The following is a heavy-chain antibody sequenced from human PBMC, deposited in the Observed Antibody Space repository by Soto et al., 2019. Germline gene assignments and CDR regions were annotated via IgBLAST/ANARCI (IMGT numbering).Heavy chain of an antibody. D-gene: IGHD3-22*01. CDR2: RYYSGST. V-gene: IGHV4-31*03. CDR3: ARESKYDTSGYPPWFAP. CDR1: VASISSGGYY. Sequence: QVQLQESGPGLVKPSQTLSLTCTVSVASISSGGYYWSWIRQHPGEGLEWIGDRYYSGSTSYHPSLKSRVTISVDTSKNQVALKLSSVNDADTAVYYCARESKYDTSGYPPWFAPWGQGTLVTVSS. J-gene: IGHJ5*02.